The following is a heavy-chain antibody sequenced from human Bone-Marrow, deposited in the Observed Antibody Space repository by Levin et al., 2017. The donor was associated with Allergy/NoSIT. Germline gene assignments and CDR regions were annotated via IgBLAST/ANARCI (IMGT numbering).Heavy chain of an antibody. D-gene: IGHD5-24*01. CDR2: ISRSSEYI. CDR1: GFTFSTYS. CDR3: ARDSDMATYDYYYNMDV. J-gene: IGHJ6*02. V-gene: IGHV3-21*01. Sequence: GGSLRLSCVASGFTFSTYSMNWVRQAPGKGLEWVSSISRSSEYIHYADSVNGRFTISRDNAKKSLYLQMNGLRAEDTAVYYCARDSDMATYDYYYNMDVWGQGTTVTVSS.